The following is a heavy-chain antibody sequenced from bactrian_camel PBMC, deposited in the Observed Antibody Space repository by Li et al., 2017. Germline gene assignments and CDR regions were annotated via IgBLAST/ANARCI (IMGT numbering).Heavy chain of an antibody. CDR1: GHAWRRYC. CDR2: IDSDGNI. J-gene: IGHJ7*01. Sequence: VQLVESGGGSVETGGSLRLSCVASGHAWRRYCMAWFRQAPGKEREGFAAIDSDGNIKYADSVVGRFTISKDIDNNALGLQMSSLRPEDTGKYYCAAAPPGLGCEAEGMDYYGEGTQVTVS. V-gene: IGHV3S55*01. D-gene: IGHD5*01.